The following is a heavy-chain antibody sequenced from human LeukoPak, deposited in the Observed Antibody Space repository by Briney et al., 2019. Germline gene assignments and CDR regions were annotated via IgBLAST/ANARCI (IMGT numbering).Heavy chain of an antibody. V-gene: IGHV4-61*02. CDR3: AAKQNYGSAYGAFDL. D-gene: IGHD3-10*01. CDR1: GGSISSGSYY. CDR2: IYTSGST. J-gene: IGHJ3*01. Sequence: SETLSLTCTVSGGSISSGSYYWSWIRQPAGKGLEWIGRIYTSGSTNYNPSLKSRVTISVDTSKNQFSLKLSSVTAADTAVYYCAAKQNYGSAYGAFDLWGQGTMVTVSS.